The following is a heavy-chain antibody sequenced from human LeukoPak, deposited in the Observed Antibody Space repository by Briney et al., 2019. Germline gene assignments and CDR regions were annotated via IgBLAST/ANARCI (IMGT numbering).Heavy chain of an antibody. V-gene: IGHV3-23*01. CDR2: ISGSGGST. Sequence: GGSLRLSCAASGFTFSSYAMSWVRQAPGKGLEWVSAISGSGGSTYYADSVKGRFTISRDNSKNTLYLQMNSLRAEDTAVYYCAKWGDYDVLTGYYVSDYRGQGTLVTVSS. J-gene: IGHJ4*02. CDR3: AKWGDYDVLTGYYVSDY. D-gene: IGHD3-9*01. CDR1: GFTFSSYA.